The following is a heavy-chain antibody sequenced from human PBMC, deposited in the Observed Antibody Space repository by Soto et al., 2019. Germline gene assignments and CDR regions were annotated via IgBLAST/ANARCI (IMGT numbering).Heavy chain of an antibody. V-gene: IGHV4-59*01. CDR1: GGSISSYY. J-gene: IGHJ6*03. CDR2: IYYSGST. D-gene: IGHD4-4*01. Sequence: SETLSLTCTVSGGSISSYYWSWIRQPPGKGLEWIGYIYYSGSTNYNPSLKSRVTISVDTSKNQFSLKLSSVTAADTAVYYCARVLDSNSPSYYYYYYMDGWGKGTTVTVSS. CDR3: ARVLDSNSPSYYYYYYMDG.